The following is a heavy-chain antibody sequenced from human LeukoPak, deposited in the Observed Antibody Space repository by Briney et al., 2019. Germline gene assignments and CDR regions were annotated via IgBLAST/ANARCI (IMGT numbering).Heavy chain of an antibody. CDR1: GGPISSGDYY. CDR3: ARKYSSSWSSWFDP. D-gene: IGHD6-13*01. V-gene: IGHV4-30-4*01. Sequence: PSETLSLTCTVSGGPISSGDYYWSWIRQPPGKGLEWIGYIYYSGSTYYNPSLKSRVTISVDTSKNQFSLKLSSVTAADTAVYYCARKYSSSWSSWFDPWGQGTLVTVSS. CDR2: IYYSGST. J-gene: IGHJ5*02.